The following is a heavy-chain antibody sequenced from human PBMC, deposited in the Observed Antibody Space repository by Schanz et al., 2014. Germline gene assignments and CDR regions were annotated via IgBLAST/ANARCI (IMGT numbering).Heavy chain of an antibody. V-gene: IGHV3-48*04. CDR3: ARDASSSDYHLAH. Sequence: EVQLLESGGGLVQPGGSLRLSCAASGFTFSSYSMNWVRQAPGKGLEWVSYVSRSTPDIYYADSVKGRFTISRDNAKRSLFLQMNSLRVEDTALYYCARDASSSDYHLAHWGQGTLVTVSS. CDR2: VSRSTPDI. CDR1: GFTFSSYS. D-gene: IGHD3-22*01. J-gene: IGHJ4*02.